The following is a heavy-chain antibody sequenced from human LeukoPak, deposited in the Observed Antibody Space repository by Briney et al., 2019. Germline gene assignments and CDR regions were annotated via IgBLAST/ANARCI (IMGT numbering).Heavy chain of an antibody. J-gene: IGHJ5*02. CDR1: GYIFSAHY. CDR2: INPNTGGT. Sequence: GASVKVSCKASGYIFSAHYMHWVRQAPGQGLEWMGWINPNTGGTKYAQKFQGRVTMTRDTSMSTAYMELSRLRSDDTAVYYCARDPGAAAGDNWFDPWGQGTLVTVSS. D-gene: IGHD6-13*01. V-gene: IGHV1-2*02. CDR3: ARDPGAAAGDNWFDP.